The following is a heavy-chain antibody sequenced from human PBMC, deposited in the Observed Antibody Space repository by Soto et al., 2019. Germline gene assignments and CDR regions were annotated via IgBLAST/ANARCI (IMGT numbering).Heavy chain of an antibody. CDR2: IYYSGST. J-gene: IGHJ5*02. D-gene: IGHD6-19*01. CDR1: GGSINSSSYS. V-gene: IGHV4-39*01. CDR3: ARHYSSGSRNWFDP. Sequence: KPSETLSLTCSVSGGSINSSSYSWGWVRQPPGKGLEWIGSIYYSGSTYYNPSLRSRVTISVDTSKNQFSLKLSSVTAADTAVFYCARHYSSGSRNWFDPWGQGTLVTVSS.